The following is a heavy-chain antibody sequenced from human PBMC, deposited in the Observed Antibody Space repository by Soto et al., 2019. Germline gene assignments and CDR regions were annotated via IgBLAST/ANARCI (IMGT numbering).Heavy chain of an antibody. D-gene: IGHD2-21*02. CDR3: AKQMYGGNSFGYYYYYGMDV. J-gene: IGHJ6*02. V-gene: IGHV3-23*01. Sequence: GGSLRRSCADSGFPFSSYTMSWGRPAPGKGLGWVSGISDSGGSTYYAGSVKGRFTISRDNSKNTLYLQMNSLRAEDTAVYYCAKQMYGGNSFGYYYYYGMDVWGQGTTVTVYS. CDR2: ISDSGGST. CDR1: GFPFSSYT.